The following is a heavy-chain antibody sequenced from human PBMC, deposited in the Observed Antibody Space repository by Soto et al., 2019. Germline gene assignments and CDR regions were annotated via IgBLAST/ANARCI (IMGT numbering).Heavy chain of an antibody. CDR3: TTGITAEKY. J-gene: IGHJ4*02. CDR1: GLTLTDAW. Sequence: EVQLVESGGGFVKPGGSLRLSCAVSGLTLTDAWMNWVRQAPGKGLEWVGRLKSKAPGGTTDYGPPVKGRFTIARDDSRNMLYLQMNGLKTEDTAVYYCTTGITAEKYWGQGTLVTVSS. D-gene: IGHD6-13*01. CDR2: LKSKAPGGTT. V-gene: IGHV3-15*07.